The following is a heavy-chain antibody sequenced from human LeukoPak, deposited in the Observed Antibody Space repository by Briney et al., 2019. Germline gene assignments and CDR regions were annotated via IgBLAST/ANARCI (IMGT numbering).Heavy chain of an antibody. D-gene: IGHD2-8*01. J-gene: IGHJ4*02. V-gene: IGHV3-74*01. CDR3: AKDAKSCANGVCYPGMDF. CDR1: GFTFSNYW. CDR2: INTDGSRI. Sequence: GGSLRLSCAASGFTFSNYWMHWVRQAPGKGLVWVSRINTDGSRITYSDSVKGRFTISRDNAMNTVYLQMSSLRPEDTAVYYCAKDAKSCANGVCYPGMDFWGQGTLVTVSS.